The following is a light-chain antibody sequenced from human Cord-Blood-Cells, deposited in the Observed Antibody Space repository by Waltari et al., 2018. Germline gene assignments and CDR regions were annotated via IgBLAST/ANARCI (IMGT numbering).Light chain of an antibody. CDR3: SSYTSSSTLV. J-gene: IGLJ2*01. V-gene: IGLV2-14*01. Sequence: QSALTQPASVSGSPGKSITISCTGTSSDVGGYNYVSLYQQHPGKAPKLIIYDVSNRPSGVSNRFSGSKSGNTASLTISGLQAEDEADYYCSSYTSSSTLVFGGGTKLTVL. CDR1: SSDVGGYNY. CDR2: DVS.